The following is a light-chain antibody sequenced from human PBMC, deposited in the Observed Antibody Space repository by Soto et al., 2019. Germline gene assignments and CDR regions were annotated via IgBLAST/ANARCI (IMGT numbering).Light chain of an antibody. CDR3: SSYTTRTTVV. Sequence: QSALTQPASVSGSPGQSITISCTGSSSDVGAYNYVSWYQQHPGKAPKLMIYHVTNRPSGISNRFSGSKSGNTASLTISGLQAEDEADYYCSSYTTRTTVVFGIGTKLTVL. J-gene: IGLJ1*01. V-gene: IGLV2-14*01. CDR1: SSDVGAYNY. CDR2: HVT.